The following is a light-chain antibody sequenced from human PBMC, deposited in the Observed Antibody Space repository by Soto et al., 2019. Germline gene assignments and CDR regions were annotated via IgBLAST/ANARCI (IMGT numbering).Light chain of an antibody. CDR2: AVS. J-gene: IGLJ1*01. V-gene: IGLV2-8*01. Sequence: LTQPPSASGSPGQSVTISCTGTSSDVGGYNSVSWYQQHPGKAPKLIIYAVSERPSGVPDRFSGSKSGNTASLTVSGLQAEDEADYYCNSFAGSNNLSVFGTGTKVTVL. CDR1: SSDVGGYNS. CDR3: NSFAGSNNLSV.